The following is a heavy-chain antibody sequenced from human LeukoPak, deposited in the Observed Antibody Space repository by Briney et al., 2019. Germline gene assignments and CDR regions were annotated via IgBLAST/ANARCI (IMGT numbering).Heavy chain of an antibody. CDR2: IYHSGST. J-gene: IGHJ4*02. Sequence: SETLSLTCAVSGGSISSGGYSWSWIRRPPGKGLEWIGYIYHSGSTYYNPSLKSRVTISVDRSKNQSSLKLSSVTAADTAVYYCARQKETIFGVVIGYFDYWGQGTLVTVSS. CDR1: GGSISSGGYS. D-gene: IGHD3-3*01. CDR3: ARQKETIFGVVIGYFDY. V-gene: IGHV4-30-2*01.